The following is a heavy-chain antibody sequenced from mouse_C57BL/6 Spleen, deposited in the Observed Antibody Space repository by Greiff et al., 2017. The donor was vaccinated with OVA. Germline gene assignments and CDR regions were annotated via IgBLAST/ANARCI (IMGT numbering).Heavy chain of an antibody. CDR2: IYPRSGNT. CDR1: GYTFTSYG. V-gene: IGHV1-81*01. Sequence: VQRVESGAELARPGASVKLSCKASGYTFTSYGISWVKQRTGQGLEWIGEIYPRSGNTYYNEKFKGKATLTADKSSSTAYMELRSLTSEDSAVYFCAREGDYDGLTLGYWGQGTTLTVSS. CDR3: AREGDYDGLTLGY. D-gene: IGHD2-4*01. J-gene: IGHJ2*01.